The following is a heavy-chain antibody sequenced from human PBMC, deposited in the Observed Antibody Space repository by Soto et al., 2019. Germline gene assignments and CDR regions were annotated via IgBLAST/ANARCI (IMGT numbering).Heavy chain of an antibody. CDR1: GYTFTSYG. V-gene: IGHV1-2*04. D-gene: IGHD2-21*02. J-gene: IGHJ6*03. CDR2: INPNSGGT. Sequence: ASVKVSCKASGYTFTSYGISWVRQAPGQGLEWMGWINPNSGGTNYAQKFQGWVTMTRDTSISTAYMELSRLRSDDTAVYYCAREVVAAMDYYYYYMDVWGKGTTVTVSS. CDR3: AREVVAAMDYYYYYMDV.